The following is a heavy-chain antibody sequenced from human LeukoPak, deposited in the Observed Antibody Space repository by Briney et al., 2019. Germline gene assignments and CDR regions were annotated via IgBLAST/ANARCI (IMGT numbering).Heavy chain of an antibody. D-gene: IGHD5-12*01. J-gene: IGHJ4*02. V-gene: IGHV3-53*01. Sequence: PGGSLRLSCAASGFTVSSNYMSWVRQAPGKGLEWVSVIYSGGSTYYADSVKGRFTISRDNSKNTLYLQMNSLRAEDTAVYYCARVEMATIRHWGQGTLDTVSS. CDR2: IYSGGST. CDR3: ARVEMATIRH. CDR1: GFTVSSNY.